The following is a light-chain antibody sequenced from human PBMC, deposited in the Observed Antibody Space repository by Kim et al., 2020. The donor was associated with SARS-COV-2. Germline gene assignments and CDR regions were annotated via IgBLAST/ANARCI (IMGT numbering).Light chain of an antibody. CDR3: SSYKSSSNTVV. CDR1: SSDVGGYNY. V-gene: IGLV2-14*03. CDR2: DVS. Sequence: STTIACSASSSDVGGYNYVACYQQQPGKAPTHLIYDVSTQRSGVSNRFSGSKSGNTASLTITALQAEEEAGYYCSSYKSSSNTVVFGGGTQLTVL. J-gene: IGLJ2*01.